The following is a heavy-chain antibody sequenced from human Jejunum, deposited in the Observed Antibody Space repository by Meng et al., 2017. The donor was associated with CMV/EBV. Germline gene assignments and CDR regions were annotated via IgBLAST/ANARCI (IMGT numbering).Heavy chain of an antibody. D-gene: IGHD3-10*01. J-gene: IGHJ4*02. V-gene: IGHV3-21*01. CDR3: ARELYGSGGTDY. CDR1: GFTFTSST. Sequence: CTVSGFTFTSSTMNWVRQGRGKGLEWVACISYSGNFIKYTDSLKGRFTISRDNAKNSLYLQMNSLRVEDTAVYYCARELYGSGGTDYWGQGTLVTVSS. CDR2: ISYSGNFI.